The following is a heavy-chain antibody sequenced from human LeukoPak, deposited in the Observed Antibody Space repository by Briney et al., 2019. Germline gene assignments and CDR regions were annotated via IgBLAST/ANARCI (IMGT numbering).Heavy chain of an antibody. CDR2: ISGSGGST. J-gene: IGHJ4*02. Sequence: GGSLRLSCAASGFTLSSYAMSWVRQAPGKELEWVSAISGSGGSTYYADSVKGRFTISRDNSKNTLYLQMNSLRAEDTAVYYCAKDSFGDYAPDWWGQGTLVTVSS. CDR1: GFTLSSYA. V-gene: IGHV3-23*01. CDR3: AKDSFGDYAPDW. D-gene: IGHD4-17*01.